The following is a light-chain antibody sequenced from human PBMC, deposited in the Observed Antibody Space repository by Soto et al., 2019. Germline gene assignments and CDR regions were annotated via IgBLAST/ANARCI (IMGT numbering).Light chain of an antibody. CDR3: QHYDHLPIT. Sequence: DIQMTQSPSSLSASVGDRVTITCQASQDITNYLNWYQQKPGKAPGLLLYDASSLETGVPSRFSGSGSGTDFTFTISSLQPEDIATYYCQHYDHLPITFGQGTRLEMK. J-gene: IGKJ5*01. CDR1: QDITNY. CDR2: DAS. V-gene: IGKV1-33*01.